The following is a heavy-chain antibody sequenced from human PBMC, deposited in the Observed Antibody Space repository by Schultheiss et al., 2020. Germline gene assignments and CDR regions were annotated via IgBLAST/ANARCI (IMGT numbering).Heavy chain of an antibody. CDR1: GFSLSTSGVG. CDR3: AHTLNDGIFGVDCYFDC. J-gene: IGHJ4*02. V-gene: IGHV2-5*01. CDR2: IYWNDDK. D-gene: IGHD3-3*01. Sequence: SGPTLVKPTQTLTLTCTFSGFSLSTSGVGVGWIRQPPGKALEWLALIYWNDDKRYSPSLKSRLTITKDTSKNQVVLTMTNMDPVDTATYYCAHTLNDGIFGVDCYFDCWGQGTLVTVSS.